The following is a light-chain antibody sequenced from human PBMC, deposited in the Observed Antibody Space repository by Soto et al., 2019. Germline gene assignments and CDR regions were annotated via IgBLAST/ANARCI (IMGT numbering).Light chain of an antibody. CDR1: QDISNY. V-gene: IGKV1-5*03. CDR2: KAS. CDR3: QHYNSYSEA. J-gene: IGKJ1*01. Sequence: IQLTQSPSSLSASLCYRVTITCQASQDISNYLNWYQQKPGKAPKLLIYKASTLKSGVPSRFSGSGSGTEFTLTISSLQPDDFATYYCQHYNSYSEAFGQGTKVDIK.